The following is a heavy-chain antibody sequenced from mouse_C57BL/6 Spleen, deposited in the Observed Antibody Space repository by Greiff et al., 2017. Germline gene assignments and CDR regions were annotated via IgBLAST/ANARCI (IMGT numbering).Heavy chain of an antibody. Sequence: QVQLQQSGAELVRPGASVTLSCKASGYTFTDYEMHWVKQTPVHGLEWIGAIDPETGGTAYNQKFKGKAILTADKSSSTAYVELRSLTSEYSAVYYCTRGGGRNYFDYWGQGTTLTVSS. CDR1: GYTFTDYE. V-gene: IGHV1-15*01. CDR2: IDPETGGT. D-gene: IGHD1-1*01. J-gene: IGHJ2*01. CDR3: TRGGGRNYFDY.